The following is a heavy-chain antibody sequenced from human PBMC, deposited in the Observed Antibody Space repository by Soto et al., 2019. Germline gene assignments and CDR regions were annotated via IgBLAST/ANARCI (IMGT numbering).Heavy chain of an antibody. CDR2: IWYDGSNK. Sequence: GGSLRLSCAASGFTFSSYGMHWVRQAPGKGLEWVAVIWYDGSNKYYADSVKGRFTISRDNSKNTLYLQMNSLRAEDTAVYYCAKDQIAVAGQRIHQVDSWGQGTLVTVS. D-gene: IGHD6-19*01. V-gene: IGHV3-33*06. CDR3: AKDQIAVAGQRIHQVDS. CDR1: GFTFSSYG. J-gene: IGHJ4*02.